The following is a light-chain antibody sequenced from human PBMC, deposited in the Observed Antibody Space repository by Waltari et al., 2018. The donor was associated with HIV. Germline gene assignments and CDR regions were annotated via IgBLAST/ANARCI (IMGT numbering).Light chain of an antibody. CDR2: PIH. CDR3: NSRDRAGHHVV. J-gene: IGLJ3*02. Sequence: SELTQDPAVSVALGQTVSITCQGDSLRTYYASWYLQKPGQAPVLVISPIHNRPSGIPDRFSGSSSGNTASLTITGAQAEDEGDYYCNSRDRAGHHVVFGGGTKQTVL. CDR1: SLRTYY. V-gene: IGLV3-19*01.